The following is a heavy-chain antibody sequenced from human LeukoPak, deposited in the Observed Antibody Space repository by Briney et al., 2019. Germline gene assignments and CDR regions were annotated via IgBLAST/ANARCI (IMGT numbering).Heavy chain of an antibody. CDR3: AKGGGRPLDDAYDI. D-gene: IGHD3-16*01. Sequence: GGSLGLSCAASGFPFSSYAMSWVRQYPGKGLEWVSTIFSGGTVSYYADSVQGRFTVSRDNSKNTLYLQMIGLRAEDTATYYCAKGGGRPLDDAYDIWGQGTLVTVSS. CDR1: GFPFSSYA. J-gene: IGHJ1*01. V-gene: IGHV3-23*05. CDR2: IFSGGTVS.